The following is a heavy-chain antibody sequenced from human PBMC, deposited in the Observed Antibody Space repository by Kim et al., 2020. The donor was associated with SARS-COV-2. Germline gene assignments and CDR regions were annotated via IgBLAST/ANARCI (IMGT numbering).Heavy chain of an antibody. J-gene: IGHJ6*02. CDR1: GGTFSSYA. Sequence: SGKVSCKASGGTFSSYAISWVRQAPGQGLEWMGGIIPIFGTANSAQKFQGRVTITADESTSTAYMQLSSLRSEDTAVYYCASKAYDYGWGSYSQPLDPYYYGMDVWGQGTTVTASS. D-gene: IGHD3-16*01. V-gene: IGHV1-69*13. CDR3: ASKAYDYGWGSYSQPLDPYYYGMDV. CDR2: IIPIFGTA.